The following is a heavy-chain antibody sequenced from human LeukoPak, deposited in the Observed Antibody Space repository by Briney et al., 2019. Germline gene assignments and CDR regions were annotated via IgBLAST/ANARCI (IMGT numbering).Heavy chain of an antibody. CDR3: ARGGCGGDCSDSSPGDY. CDR2: ITTYNGDT. J-gene: IGHJ4*02. V-gene: IGHV1-18*01. CDR1: GYTFTSYG. D-gene: IGHD2-21*02. Sequence: ASVKVSRKASGYTFTSYGINWVRQAPGQGREWMGWITTYNGDTNYAQKLQGRVTMTTDTSTSTAYMELRSLRSDDTAVYYCARGGCGGDCSDSSPGDYWGQGTLVTVSS.